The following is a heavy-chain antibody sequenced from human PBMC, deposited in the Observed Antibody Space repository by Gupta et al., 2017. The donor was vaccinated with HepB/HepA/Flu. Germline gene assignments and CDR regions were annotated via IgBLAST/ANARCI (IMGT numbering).Heavy chain of an antibody. CDR3: ARGENYYDTSGYYYGLDY. CDR2: ISYDANNK. Sequence: QVQLVESGGGMVQPGRSLRLSCAASEFTFRTYALHWVRQAPGKGLEWVAVISYDANNKYYADSVKGRVTISRDNSKNTLYLQMNSLRAEDTAVYYCARGENYYDTSGYYYGLDYWGQGTLVTVFS. CDR1: EFTFRTYA. J-gene: IGHJ4*02. D-gene: IGHD3-22*01. V-gene: IGHV3-30-3*01.